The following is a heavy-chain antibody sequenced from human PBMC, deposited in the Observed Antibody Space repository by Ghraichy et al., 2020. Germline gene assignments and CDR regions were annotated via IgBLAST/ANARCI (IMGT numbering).Heavy chain of an antibody. CDR1: GGTFNSYA. CDR3: AREPATTSVNYSYYMDV. J-gene: IGHJ6*03. V-gene: IGHV1-69*04. Sequence: SVKVSCKASGGTFNSYAFSWVRQAPGQGLEWMGRTIPILDLANYSQKFQGRVTITADTSTSTAYMELRSLTSEDTAVYYCAREPATTSVNYSYYMDVWGKGTTITVSS. D-gene: IGHD4-17*01. CDR2: TIPILDLA.